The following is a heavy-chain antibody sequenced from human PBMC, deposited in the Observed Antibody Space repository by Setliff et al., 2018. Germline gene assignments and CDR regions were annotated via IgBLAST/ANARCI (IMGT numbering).Heavy chain of an antibody. J-gene: IGHJ3*02. Sequence: SETLSLTCSVYGESFSNNYWSWIRQPPGKGLEWIGYIYDGGSTNYNPSLKRRVTISVDTSKNQLSLKLSSVTAADTAVYYCARGRMRGSCSGPSCTYDPFDIWGQGTPVTVSS. CDR1: GESFSNNY. CDR2: IYDGGST. D-gene: IGHD2-2*01. V-gene: IGHV4-59*12. CDR3: ARGRMRGSCSGPSCTYDPFDI.